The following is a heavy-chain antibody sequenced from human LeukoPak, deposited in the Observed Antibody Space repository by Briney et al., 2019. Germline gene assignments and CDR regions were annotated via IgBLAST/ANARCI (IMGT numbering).Heavy chain of an antibody. CDR1: GFILSQYG. CDR2: IRYTSET. Sequence: GGSLRLPCAASGFILSQYGFNWVRQAPGRGLEWVSHIRYTSETFYADSVEGRFTISRDHARNSLYLQMNNLRGEDTAIYYCARDAGNSGYGCDLWGQGTLVTVSS. D-gene: IGHD5-12*01. J-gene: IGHJ5*02. V-gene: IGHV3-48*01. CDR3: ARDAGNSGYGCDL.